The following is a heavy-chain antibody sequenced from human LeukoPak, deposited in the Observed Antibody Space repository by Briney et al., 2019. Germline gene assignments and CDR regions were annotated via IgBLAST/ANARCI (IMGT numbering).Heavy chain of an antibody. Sequence: SETLSLTCAVDGTSFSGYYWSWIRQPPGKGLEWIGEISHSGSTTYNPSLKSRVTISVDTSKKQFSLKLTSVTAADTAVYYCAIPPTGYSRGWYVYWGQGTLVTVSS. CDR2: ISHSGST. D-gene: IGHD6-19*01. V-gene: IGHV4-34*01. CDR3: AIPPTGYSRGWYVY. CDR1: GTSFSGYY. J-gene: IGHJ4*02.